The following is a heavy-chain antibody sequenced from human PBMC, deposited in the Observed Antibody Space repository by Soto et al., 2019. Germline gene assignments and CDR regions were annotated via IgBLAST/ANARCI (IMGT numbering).Heavy chain of an antibody. J-gene: IGHJ1*01. Sequence: QVQLVESGGGLVKPGGSLRLSCAASGFTFSDYYMSWIRQAPGKGLEWVSHISGSGSTIYFADSVKGRFTISRDNAKNSLYLQMNSVRAEDTAVYYCARDCSSSSCYGYFQHWGQGTRVTVSS. D-gene: IGHD2-2*01. CDR1: GFTFSDYY. CDR3: ARDCSSSSCYGYFQH. V-gene: IGHV3-11*01. CDR2: ISGSGSTI.